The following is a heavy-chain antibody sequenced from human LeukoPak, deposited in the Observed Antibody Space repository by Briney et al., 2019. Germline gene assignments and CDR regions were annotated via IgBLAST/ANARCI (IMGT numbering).Heavy chain of an antibody. CDR2: IIPIFGTA. V-gene: IGHV1-69*06. J-gene: IGHJ4*02. CDR1: GGTFSSYA. Sequence: SVKVSCKASGGTFSSYAISWVRQAPGQGLERMGGIIPIFGTANYAQKFQGRVTITADKSTSTAYMELSSLRSEDTAVYYCARDGSYGTFDYWGQGTLVTVSS. D-gene: IGHD5-18*01. CDR3: ARDGSYGTFDY.